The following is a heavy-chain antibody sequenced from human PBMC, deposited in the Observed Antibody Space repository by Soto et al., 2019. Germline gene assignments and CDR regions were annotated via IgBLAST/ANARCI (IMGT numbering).Heavy chain of an antibody. CDR1: GYTFTGYY. D-gene: IGHD2-15*01. CDR3: ARSGPGYCSGGSCYRYYYYGMDV. CDR2: INPNSGGT. V-gene: IGHV1-2*02. Sequence: GASVKVSCKASGYTFTGYYMHWVRQAPGQGLEWMGWINPNSGGTNYAQKFQGRVTMTRDTSISTAYMELSRLRSDDTAVYYCARSGPGYCSGGSCYRYYYYGMDVWGQGTTVTVSS. J-gene: IGHJ6*02.